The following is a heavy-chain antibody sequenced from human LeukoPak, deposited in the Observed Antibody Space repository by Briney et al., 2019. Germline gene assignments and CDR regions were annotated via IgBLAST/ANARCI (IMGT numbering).Heavy chain of an antibody. D-gene: IGHD6-13*01. Sequence: GGSLRLSCAASGFTFSSYWMTWVRQAPGKGLEWVANIKRDGSEKHYVDSVKGRFTISRDNAKNPMFLQMNSLRAEDTAVYYCASLLAAGVASVDYWGQGTLVTVSS. CDR1: GFTFSSYW. J-gene: IGHJ4*02. V-gene: IGHV3-7*03. CDR2: IKRDGSEK. CDR3: ASLLAAGVASVDY.